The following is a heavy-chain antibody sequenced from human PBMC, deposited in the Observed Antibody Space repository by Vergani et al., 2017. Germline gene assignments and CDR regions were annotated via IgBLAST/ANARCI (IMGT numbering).Heavy chain of an antibody. Sequence: QVQLQQWGAGLLKPSETLSLTCAVYGGSFSGYYWSWIRQPPGKGLEWIGEINHSGSTNYNPSLKSRVTISVDTSKNQFSLKLSSVTAADTAVYYCAKDQAGPAASDYYYGMDVWGQGTTVTVSS. V-gene: IGHV4-34*01. CDR3: AKDQAGPAASDYYYGMDV. J-gene: IGHJ6*02. D-gene: IGHD2-2*01. CDR2: INHSGST. CDR1: GGSFSGYY.